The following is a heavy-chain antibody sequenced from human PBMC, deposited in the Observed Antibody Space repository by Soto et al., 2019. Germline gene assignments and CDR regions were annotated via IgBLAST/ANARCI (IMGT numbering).Heavy chain of an antibody. CDR2: IYYSGST. V-gene: IGHV4-59*01. CDR3: ARGYDFWRYECYCGLDV. CDR1: GGSISSYY. J-gene: IGHJ6*02. Sequence: PSETLSLTCTVSGGSISSYYWSWIRQPPGKGLEWIGYIYYSGSTNYNPSLKSRVTISVDTSKNQFSLKLSSVTAADTAVYYCARGYDFWRYECYCGLDVWGQGTRVTVSS. D-gene: IGHD3-3*01.